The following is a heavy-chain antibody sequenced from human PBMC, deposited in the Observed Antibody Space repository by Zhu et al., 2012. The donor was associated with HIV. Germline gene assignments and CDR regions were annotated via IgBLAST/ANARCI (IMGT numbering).Heavy chain of an antibody. V-gene: IGHV4-59*11. Sequence: QVQLQESGPGLVKPSETLSLTCTVSGGSISSHYWSWIRQPPGKGLEWIGYIYYSGSTNYNPSLKSRVTISVDTSKNQFSLKLSSVTAADTAVYYCARGXRITEGFGELYCFDPWGQGTLVTVSS. CDR3: ARGXRITEGFGELYCFDP. CDR2: IYYSGST. D-gene: IGHD3-10*01. J-gene: IGHJ5*02. CDR1: GGSISSHY.